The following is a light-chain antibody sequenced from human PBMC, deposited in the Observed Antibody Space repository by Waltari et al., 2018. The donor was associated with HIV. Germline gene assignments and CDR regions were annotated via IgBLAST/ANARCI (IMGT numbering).Light chain of an antibody. J-gene: IGKJ4*01. CDR3: MQSLQTPLT. Sequence: DIVMTQSPLYLPVPPGEPASISCRSSESLLHSSGFNYLDWYLQKPGRSPELLIYWSSHRDSGVSDRFNGSGSGTNFALKISRVEAEDVGVYFCMQSLQTPLTFGGGTRVDIK. V-gene: IGKV2-28*01. CDR2: WSS. CDR1: ESLLHSSGFNY.